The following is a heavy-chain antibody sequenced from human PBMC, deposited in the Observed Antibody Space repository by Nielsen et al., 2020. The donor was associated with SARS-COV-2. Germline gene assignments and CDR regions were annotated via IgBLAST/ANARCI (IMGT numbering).Heavy chain of an antibody. CDR1: GGSISSYY. D-gene: IGHD6-19*01. CDR2: ISYPGSP. CDR3: ASEYSGGWYYYFDY. J-gene: IGHJ4*02. V-gene: IGHV4-59*04. Sequence: ESLKISCTVSGGSISSYYWSWIRQPPGKGLEWIGYISYPGSPNYNPSLKSRVTISVDTSKNQFSLKLSSVTAADTAIYYCASEYSGGWYYYFDYWGQGTLVTISS.